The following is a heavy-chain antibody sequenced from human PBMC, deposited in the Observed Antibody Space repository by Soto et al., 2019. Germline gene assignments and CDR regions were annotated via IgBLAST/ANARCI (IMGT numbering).Heavy chain of an antibody. CDR2: IVVGSGNT. D-gene: IGHD3-10*01. J-gene: IGHJ6*02. CDR1: GFTFTSSA. Sequence: QMQLVQSGPEVKKPGTSVKVSCKASGFTFTSSAVQWVRQARGQRLEWIGWIVVGSGNTNYAQKFQERVPITGDMSTSTAYMELSSLRSEDTAVYYCAADIKITMVRVGYYYYGMDVWGQGTTVTVSS. V-gene: IGHV1-58*01. CDR3: AADIKITMVRVGYYYYGMDV.